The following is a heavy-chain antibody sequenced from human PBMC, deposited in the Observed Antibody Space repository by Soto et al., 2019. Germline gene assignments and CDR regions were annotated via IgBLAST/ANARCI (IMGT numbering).Heavy chain of an antibody. CDR2: IWYDGSNK. D-gene: IGHD6-19*01. J-gene: IGHJ4*02. Sequence: QVQLVESGGGVVQPGRSLRLSCAASGFTFSSYGMHWVRQAPGKGLEWVAVIWYDGSNKYYADSVKGRFTISRDNSKNTLYLQMNSLRAEDTAVYYCARDKSSGWPRRALDYWGQGTLVTVSS. CDR3: ARDKSSGWPRRALDY. CDR1: GFTFSSYG. V-gene: IGHV3-33*01.